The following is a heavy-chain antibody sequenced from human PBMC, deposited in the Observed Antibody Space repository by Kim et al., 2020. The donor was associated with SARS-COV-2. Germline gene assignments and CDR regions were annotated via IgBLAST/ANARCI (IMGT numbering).Heavy chain of an antibody. D-gene: IGHD6-6*01. CDR3: AKTLREQLVRGARFDS. J-gene: IGHJ4*02. V-gene: IGHV3-21*01. Sequence: GGSLRLSCAASGFTFSSYSMNWVRQAPGKGLEWVSSITGSSNYIFYADSLKGRFTISRDNAKNSLYLQMNSLRAEDTAVYYCAKTLREQLVRGARFDSWGQGTLVTVSS. CDR2: ITGSSNYI. CDR1: GFTFSSYS.